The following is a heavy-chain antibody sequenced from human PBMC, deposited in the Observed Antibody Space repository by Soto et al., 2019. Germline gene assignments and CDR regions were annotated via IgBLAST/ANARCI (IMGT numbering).Heavy chain of an antibody. Sequence: QVQLVQSGAEVKKPGASVKVSCKASGYTFTSYAMHWVRQAPGQRLEWMGWINAGNGNTKYSQKFQGRVTITRDTSASTAYMELSSLRSEDTAGYYCARESGGGGFDYWGQGTLVTDSS. J-gene: IGHJ4*02. V-gene: IGHV1-3*01. CDR1: GYTFTSYA. CDR3: ARESGGGGFDY. CDR2: INAGNGNT. D-gene: IGHD3-3*01.